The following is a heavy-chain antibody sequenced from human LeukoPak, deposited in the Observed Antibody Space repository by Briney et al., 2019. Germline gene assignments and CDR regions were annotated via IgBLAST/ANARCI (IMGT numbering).Heavy chain of an antibody. Sequence: SETLSLTCAVYGGSFSGYYWSWIRQPPGKGLEWIGEINHSGSTNYNPSLKSRVTISVDTSKNQFSLKLSSVTAADTAVYYCARSIPCSSTSCHQAWVDYWGKGTLVTVSS. CDR3: ARSIPCSSTSCHQAWVDY. CDR2: INHSGST. D-gene: IGHD2-2*01. CDR1: GGSFSGYY. J-gene: IGHJ4*02. V-gene: IGHV4-34*01.